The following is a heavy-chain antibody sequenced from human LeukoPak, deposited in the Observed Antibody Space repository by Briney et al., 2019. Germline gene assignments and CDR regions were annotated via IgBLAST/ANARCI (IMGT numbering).Heavy chain of an antibody. V-gene: IGHV1-2*02. Sequence: GASVKVSCKASGYTFTGYYMHWVRQAPGQGLEWMGWINPNSGGTNYAQKFQGRVTMTRDTSISTAYMELSRLRSDDTAVYYCARGFSVVLWFGESVGMDVWGKGTTVTVSS. CDR3: ARGFSVVLWFGESVGMDV. D-gene: IGHD3-10*01. CDR1: GYTFTGYY. CDR2: INPNSGGT. J-gene: IGHJ6*03.